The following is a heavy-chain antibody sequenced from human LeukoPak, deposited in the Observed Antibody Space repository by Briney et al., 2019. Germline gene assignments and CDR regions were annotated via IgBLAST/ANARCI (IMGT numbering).Heavy chain of an antibody. CDR3: ARQPTSGKAGAWFDP. J-gene: IGHJ5*02. V-gene: IGHV4-39*01. D-gene: IGHD6-13*01. CDR2: IYYSGST. Sequence: SETLSLTCTVSGGSISSSSYYWGWIRQPPGKGLEWIGSIYYSGSTYYNPSLKSRVTISVDTSKNQFSLKLSSVTAADTAVYYCARQPTSGKAGAWFDPWGQGTLVTVSS. CDR1: GGSISSSSYY.